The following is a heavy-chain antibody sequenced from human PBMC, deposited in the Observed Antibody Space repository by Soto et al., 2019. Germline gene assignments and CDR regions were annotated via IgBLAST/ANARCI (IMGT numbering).Heavy chain of an antibody. CDR2: IRNKANRYTT. D-gene: IGHD1-26*01. CDR3: AGDLVRAGPTSEC. CDR1: GFTFSDHY. Sequence: EVQVVESGGGLVQPGGSLRLSCAASGFTFSDHYVDWVRQAPGKGLEWVGRIRNKANRYTTEYAAYVQGRFTISRDDSKCTVSLQVDSLKIGDTAAYLCAGDLVRAGPTSECWGQGQLVTLSP. V-gene: IGHV3-72*01. J-gene: IGHJ4*02.